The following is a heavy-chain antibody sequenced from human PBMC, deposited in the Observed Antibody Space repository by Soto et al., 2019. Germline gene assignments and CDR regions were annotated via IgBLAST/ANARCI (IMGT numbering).Heavy chain of an antibody. V-gene: IGHV4-59*01. CDR1: GGSISSYY. CDR3: ARRWGTYFDF. Sequence: PSETLSLTCTVSGGSISSYYWSWIRQPPGKGLEWIGYIYYSGSTNYSPSLKSRVTISVDTSKNQFSLKLSSVTAADTAVYYCARRWGTYFDFWGQGTLVTVSS. J-gene: IGHJ4*02. D-gene: IGHD7-27*01. CDR2: IYYSGST.